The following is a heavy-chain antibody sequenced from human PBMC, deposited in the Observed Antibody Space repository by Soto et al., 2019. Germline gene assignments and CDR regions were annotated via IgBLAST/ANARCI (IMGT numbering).Heavy chain of an antibody. V-gene: IGHV4-59*08. J-gene: IGHJ3*02. CDR3: ARHLMGLRSAFEI. CDR1: GGSLTDNY. Sequence: SETLSLTCTVSGGSLTDNYCSWVRQPPGKGLEWIGFIHSSGTTSYNSSLRSRVTISLDTSRHQISLKLNSVTAADTAVYYCARHLMGLRSAFEIWGQGTMVTVSS. D-gene: IGHD5-12*01. CDR2: IHSSGTT.